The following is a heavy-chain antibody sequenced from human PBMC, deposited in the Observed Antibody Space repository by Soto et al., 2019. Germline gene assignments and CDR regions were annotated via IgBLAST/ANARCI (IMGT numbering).Heavy chain of an antibody. J-gene: IGHJ4*02. V-gene: IGHV3-23*01. D-gene: IGHD2-8*01. CDR1: GFTFSSYA. Sequence: EVQLLESGGGLVQPGGSLRLSCAASGFTFSSYAMSWVRQAPGKGLEWVSAISGSGGSTYYADSVKGRFTISRDNSKNTLYLQMNSLRAEDTAVHSCAKEVASCTNGVCYQGPGFDCWGQGTLVTVSS. CDR2: ISGSGGST. CDR3: AKEVASCTNGVCYQGPGFDC.